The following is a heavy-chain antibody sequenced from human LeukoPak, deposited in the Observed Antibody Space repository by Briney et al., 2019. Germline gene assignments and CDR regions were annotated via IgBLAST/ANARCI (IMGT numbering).Heavy chain of an antibody. CDR1: GGSVSSGSYY. D-gene: IGHD2-2*01. CDR3: ARDRGSGYCSSTSCPTYNWFDP. CDR2: IYYSGRT. Sequence: PSETLSLTCTASGGSVSSGSYYWSWIRQPPGKGLEWIGYIYYSGRTNYNSSLKSRATISVDTSKNQFSLKLSSVTAADTAVYYCARDRGSGYCSSTSCPTYNWFDPWGQGTLVTVSS. V-gene: IGHV4-61*01. J-gene: IGHJ5*02.